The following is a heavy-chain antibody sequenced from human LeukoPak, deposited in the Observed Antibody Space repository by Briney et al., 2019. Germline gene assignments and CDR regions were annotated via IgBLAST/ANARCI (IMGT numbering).Heavy chain of an antibody. V-gene: IGHV3-23*01. CDR3: AKGWKLEWFDY. CDR2: IGGGGHST. D-gene: IGHD3-3*01. J-gene: IGHJ4*02. CDR1: GFMFSDYA. Sequence: GGSLGLSCAASGFMFSDYAMSWVRQAPGEGLEWVSAIGGGGHSTYYTDSVKGRFTISRDNSKNTLYLQMNSLRAEDTAVYYCAKGWKLEWFDYWGQGTLVTVSS.